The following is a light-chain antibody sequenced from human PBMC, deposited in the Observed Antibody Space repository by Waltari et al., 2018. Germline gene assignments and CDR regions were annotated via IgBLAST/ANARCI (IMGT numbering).Light chain of an antibody. J-gene: IGLJ3*02. CDR2: LNSDGSH. V-gene: IGLV4-69*01. CDR3: QTWGTGIPRV. Sequence: QLVLTQSPSASASLGASVKLACTLSSGHSSYAIAWHQQQPEKGPRFLMKLNSDGSHTKGDAIPDRFSASSSGAGRYLTISSLQSEDEADYYCQTWGTGIPRVFGGGTKVTVL. CDR1: SGHSSYA.